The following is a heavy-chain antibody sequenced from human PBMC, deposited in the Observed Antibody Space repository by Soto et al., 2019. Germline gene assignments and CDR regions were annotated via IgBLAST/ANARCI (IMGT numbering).Heavy chain of an antibody. V-gene: IGHV1-69*13. CDR3: ASDSSSWYNHWFDP. CDR1: GGTFSSHA. CDR2: IIPMFGTT. D-gene: IGHD6-13*01. J-gene: IGHJ5*02. Sequence: SVKVSCKTSGGTFSSHAINWVRQAPGQGLEWMGGIIPMFGTTNYAQKFKGRVTISADESTSTAYMELSSLRSEDAAVYYCASDSSSWYNHWFDPWGQGTLVTVSS.